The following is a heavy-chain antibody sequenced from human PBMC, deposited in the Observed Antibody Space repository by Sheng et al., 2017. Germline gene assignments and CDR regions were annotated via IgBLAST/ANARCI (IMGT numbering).Heavy chain of an antibody. D-gene: IGHD3-10*01. CDR1: GYTFTGYY. V-gene: IGHV1-2*02. J-gene: IGHJ4*02. CDR3: ARELAYDYGGNGALDY. Sequence: QVQLVQSGAEVKKPGASVKVSCKASGYTFTGYYMHWVRQAPGQGLEWMGWINPNSGGTNYAQKFQGRVTMTRDTSISTAYMELSRLRSDDTAVYYCARELAYDYGGNGALDYWGQGTLVTVSS. CDR2: INPNSGGT.